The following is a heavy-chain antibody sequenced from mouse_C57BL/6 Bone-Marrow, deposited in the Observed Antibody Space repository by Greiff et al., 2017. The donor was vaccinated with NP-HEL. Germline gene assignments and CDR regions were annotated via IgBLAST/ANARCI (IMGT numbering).Heavy chain of an antibody. Sequence: EVQLQQSGPELVKPGASVKISCKASGYTFTDYYMNWVKQSHGKSLEWIGDINPNNGVTSYNQKFKGKATLTVDKSSSTAYLEHRSLTSEDSAVYYCASHYWLFAYWGQGTLVTVSA. CDR1: GYTFTDYY. CDR2: INPNNGVT. J-gene: IGHJ3*01. CDR3: ASHYWLFAY. V-gene: IGHV1-26*01. D-gene: IGHD2-2*01.